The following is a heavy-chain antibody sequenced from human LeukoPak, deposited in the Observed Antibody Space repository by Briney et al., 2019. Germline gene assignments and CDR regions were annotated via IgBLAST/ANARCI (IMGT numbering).Heavy chain of an antibody. Sequence: PSETLSLTCTVSGGSISSSNYYWGWIRQPPGKGLEWIGSIYYSGSTYYNPSLKSRVTISVDTSKNQFSLKLSSVTAADTAVYYCARRIAARPGYYYGMDVWGQGTTVTVSS. CDR1: GGSISSSNYY. V-gene: IGHV4-39*01. J-gene: IGHJ6*02. D-gene: IGHD6-6*01. CDR2: IYYSGST. CDR3: ARRIAARPGYYYGMDV.